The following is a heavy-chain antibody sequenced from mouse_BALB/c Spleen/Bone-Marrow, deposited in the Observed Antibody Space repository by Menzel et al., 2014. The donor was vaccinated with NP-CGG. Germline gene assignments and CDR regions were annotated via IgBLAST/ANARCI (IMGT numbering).Heavy chain of an antibody. CDR1: KFAFSNYW. D-gene: IGHD4-1*01. Sequence: EVMLVESGGGLVQPGGSMKLSCVTSKFAFSNYWMNWVRQSPEKGLEWVAEIRLKSTNYATHYAESVKGRFTISRDDSKSSVYLQMNNLRAEDTGIYYCTSRLITWDDYAMDYWGQGTSVTVSS. V-gene: IGHV6-6*02. J-gene: IGHJ4*01. CDR3: TSRLITWDDYAMDY. CDR2: IRLKSTNYAT.